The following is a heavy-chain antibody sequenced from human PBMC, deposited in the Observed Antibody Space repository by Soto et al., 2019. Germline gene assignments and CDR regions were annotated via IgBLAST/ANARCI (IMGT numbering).Heavy chain of an antibody. CDR2: ISGSGGST. V-gene: IGHV3-23*01. CDR1: GFTFSSYA. Sequence: GGSLRLSCAASGFTFSSYAMSWVRQAPGKGLEWVSAISGSGGSTYYADSVKGRFTISRDNSKNTLYLQMNSLRAEDTAVYYCAKYSTPQSWSGYYTAPFDYWGQGTLVTVSS. J-gene: IGHJ4*02. CDR3: AKYSTPQSWSGYYTAPFDY. D-gene: IGHD3-3*01.